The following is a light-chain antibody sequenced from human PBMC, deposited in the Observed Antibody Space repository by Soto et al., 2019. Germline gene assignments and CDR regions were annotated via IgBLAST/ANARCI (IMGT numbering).Light chain of an antibody. CDR1: SSNIGSKT. J-gene: IGLJ1*01. V-gene: IGLV1-44*01. CDR2: SNY. CDR3: SAWDASLNGYV. Sequence: QSVLTQPPSASGTPGQRVTISCSGSSSNIGSKTVSWYQQLPGTAPKLLIYSNYQRPSGVPDRFSGSKSGTSASLAISGLQSEDEADYYCSAWDASLNGYVFGTWTKVTVL.